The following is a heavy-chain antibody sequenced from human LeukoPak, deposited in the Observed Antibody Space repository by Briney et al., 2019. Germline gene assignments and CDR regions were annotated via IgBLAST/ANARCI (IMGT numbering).Heavy chain of an antibody. CDR1: GYTFTGYY. Sequence: SVKVSCKASGYTFTGYYMHWVRQAPGQGLEWMGGTIPFLDTPQYAQRFQGRLTITTDESTITAYMELNSLESDDTAVYYCAREKTGDGHNFNWFDPWGQGTLVTVSS. J-gene: IGHJ5*02. CDR2: TIPFLDTP. V-gene: IGHV1-69*16. D-gene: IGHD5-24*01. CDR3: AREKTGDGHNFNWFDP.